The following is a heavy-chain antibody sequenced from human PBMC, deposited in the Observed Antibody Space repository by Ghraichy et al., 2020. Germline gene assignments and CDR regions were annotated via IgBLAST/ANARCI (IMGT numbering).Heavy chain of an antibody. CDR1: GGSISSYY. CDR3: AGQTQLSSGWSLNAFDI. Sequence: SQTLSLTCTVSGGSISSYYWSWIRQPAGKGLEWIGRIYTSGSTNYNPSLKSRVTMSVDTSKNQFSLKLSSVTAADTAVYYCAGQTQLSSGWSLNAFDIWGQGTMVTVSS. V-gene: IGHV4-4*07. D-gene: IGHD6-19*01. J-gene: IGHJ3*02. CDR2: IYTSGST.